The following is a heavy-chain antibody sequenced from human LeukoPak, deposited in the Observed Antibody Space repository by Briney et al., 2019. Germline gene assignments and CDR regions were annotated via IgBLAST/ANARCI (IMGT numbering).Heavy chain of an antibody. CDR1: RYTFTSYD. Sequence: ASVKVSCKASRYTFTSYDINWVRQATGQGLEWMGWMNPNSGNTGYAQKFQGRVTMTRNTSISTAYMELSSLRSEDTAVYYCARDILATSIAAPYYWGQGTLVTVSS. V-gene: IGHV1-8*01. D-gene: IGHD6-13*01. CDR3: ARDILATSIAAPYY. CDR2: MNPNSGNT. J-gene: IGHJ4*02.